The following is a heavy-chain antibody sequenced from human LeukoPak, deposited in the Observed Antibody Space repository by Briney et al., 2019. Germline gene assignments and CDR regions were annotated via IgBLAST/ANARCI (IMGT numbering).Heavy chain of an antibody. J-gene: IGHJ4*02. Sequence: GESLKISCKGSGYSFTSYWIGWVRQMPGKGLEWMGTIYPGDSDTRYSPSFQGQVTISADKSISTAYLQWSSLKASDTAMYYCARMTYDSSGYYLYYFDYWGQGTLVTVSS. CDR2: IYPGDSDT. D-gene: IGHD3-22*01. CDR3: ARMTYDSSGYYLYYFDY. CDR1: GYSFTSYW. V-gene: IGHV5-51*01.